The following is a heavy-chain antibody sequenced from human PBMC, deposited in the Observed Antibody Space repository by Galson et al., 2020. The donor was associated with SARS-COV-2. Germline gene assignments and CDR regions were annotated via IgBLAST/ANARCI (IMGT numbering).Heavy chain of an antibody. Sequence: SETLSLTCAVSGTSISSGSYSWNWIRQPPGKGLGWTGYISHSGGTYYDPSLKSRVTISGDRSKNQLSLGLSFVTAADTAVYYCARLHYGEYAPEAFDIWVPGTRVTVAS. CDR1: GTSISSGSYS. CDR3: ARLHYGEYAPEAFDI. V-gene: IGHV4-30-2*01. D-gene: IGHD4-17*01. CDR2: ISHSGGT. J-gene: IGHJ3*02.